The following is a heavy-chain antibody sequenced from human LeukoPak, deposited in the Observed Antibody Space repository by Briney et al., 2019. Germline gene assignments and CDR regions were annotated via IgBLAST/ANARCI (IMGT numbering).Heavy chain of an antibody. CDR1: GGSFSGYY. CDR2: INHSGST. D-gene: IGHD2-21*01. J-gene: IGHJ4*02. V-gene: IGHV4-34*01. Sequence: PSETLSLTCAVYGGSFSGYYWSWIRQPSGKGLEWIGEINHSGSTNYNPSLKSRVTISVDTSKNQFSLKLSSVTAADTAVYYCAREGRLLGFGYWGQGTLVTVSS. CDR3: AREGRLLGFGY.